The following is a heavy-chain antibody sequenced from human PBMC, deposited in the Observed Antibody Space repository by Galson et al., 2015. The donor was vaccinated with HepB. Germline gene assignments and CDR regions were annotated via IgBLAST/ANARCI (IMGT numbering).Heavy chain of an antibody. Sequence: QVQLQESGPGLVKPSETLSLTCAVYGGSFSGYYWSWIRQPPGKGLEWIGEINHSGSTNYNPSLKSRVTISVDTSKNQFSLKLSSVTAADTAVYYCASGQNIVGATTGESYWGQGTLVTVSS. J-gene: IGHJ4*02. CDR1: GGSFSGYY. D-gene: IGHD1-26*01. CDR2: INHSGST. V-gene: IGHV4-34*01. CDR3: ASGQNIVGATTGESY.